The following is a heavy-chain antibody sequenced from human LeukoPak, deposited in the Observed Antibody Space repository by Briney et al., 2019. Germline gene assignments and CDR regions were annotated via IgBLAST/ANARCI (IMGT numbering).Heavy chain of an antibody. CDR1: GDSFTSYY. V-gene: IGHV1-46*01. CDR2: INPSGGST. Sequence: ASVKVSCKASGDSFTSYYMHWVRQAPGQGLEWMGIINPSGGSTSYAQKFQGRVTMTRDMSTSTVYMELSSLRSEDTAVYYCARGIDILTGYYNPSGWFDPWGQGTLVTVSS. D-gene: IGHD3-9*01. J-gene: IGHJ5*02. CDR3: ARGIDILTGYYNPSGWFDP.